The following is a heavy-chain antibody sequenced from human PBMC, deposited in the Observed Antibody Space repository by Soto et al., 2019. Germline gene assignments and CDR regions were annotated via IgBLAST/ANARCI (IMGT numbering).Heavy chain of an antibody. V-gene: IGHV1-69*01. D-gene: IGHD3-16*01. J-gene: IGHJ5*02. Sequence: QVQLVQSGAEVKQPGSSVKVSCKASGGTFRSFSINWVRQAPGQGLEWMGGIIPMYATANYAQKFQGRVTITADESTSTAYMELSSLRSEDTAVYYCARENPGYEGGGWFDPWGQGTLVTVSS. CDR2: IIPMYATA. CDR3: ARENPGYEGGGWFDP. CDR1: GGTFRSFS.